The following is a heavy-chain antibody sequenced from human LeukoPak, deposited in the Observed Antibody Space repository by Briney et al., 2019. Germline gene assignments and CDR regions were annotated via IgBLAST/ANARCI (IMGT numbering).Heavy chain of an antibody. CDR3: ARIYCTNGVCYYYYYYMDV. CDR2: IDYSGST. J-gene: IGHJ6*03. V-gene: IGHV4-59*02. D-gene: IGHD2-8*01. CDR1: GGSVSSYY. Sequence: SETLSLTCTVSGGSVSSYYWSWIRQPPGKGLEWIGYIDYSGSTNYTPSLKSRVTISVDTSKNQFSLKLSSVTAADTAVYYCARIYCTNGVCYYYYYYMDVWGKGTTVTVSS.